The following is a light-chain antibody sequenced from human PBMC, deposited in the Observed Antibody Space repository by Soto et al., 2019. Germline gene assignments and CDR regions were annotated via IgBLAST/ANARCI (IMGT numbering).Light chain of an antibody. CDR2: GAS. J-gene: IGKJ1*01. Sequence: EIVLTQSPGTLSLSPGERATLSCRASQSVSSSYLAWYQQKPGQAPRLLIYGASRRATGIPDRFSGSGPGTDSTLTISRLEPEDFAVYYCQQYGSAPPWTVGQGTKVEIK. CDR3: QQYGSAPPWT. V-gene: IGKV3-20*01. CDR1: QSVSSSY.